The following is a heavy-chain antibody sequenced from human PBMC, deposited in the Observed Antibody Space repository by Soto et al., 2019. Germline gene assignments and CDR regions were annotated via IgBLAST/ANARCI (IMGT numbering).Heavy chain of an antibody. CDR2: IWYDGSHT. Sequence: QVQLVESGGGVVQPGRSLRLSCAASGFIFKHHAMHWVRQAAGKGLEWVAQIWYDGSHTYYTDSVKGRFTISRDNLKDMVYLQMDSLRAADTAVYYCARDGQQLAPYAMDVWGQGTTVTVSS. V-gene: IGHV3-33*01. CDR1: GFIFKHHA. D-gene: IGHD1-1*01. J-gene: IGHJ6*02. CDR3: ARDGQQLAPYAMDV.